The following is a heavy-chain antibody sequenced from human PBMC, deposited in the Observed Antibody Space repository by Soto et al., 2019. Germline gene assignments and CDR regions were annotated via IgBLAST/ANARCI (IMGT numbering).Heavy chain of an antibody. J-gene: IGHJ4*02. Sequence: EVQLVESGGGLVKPGGSLRLSCAASGFTFSSYSMNWVRQAPGKGLEWVSSISSSSSYIYYADSVKGRFTISRDNAKNSRYLQMNSLRAEDTAVYYCASFHPYSSSSDYWGQGTLVTVSS. V-gene: IGHV3-21*01. CDR2: ISSSSSYI. D-gene: IGHD6-13*01. CDR1: GFTFSSYS. CDR3: ASFHPYSSSSDY.